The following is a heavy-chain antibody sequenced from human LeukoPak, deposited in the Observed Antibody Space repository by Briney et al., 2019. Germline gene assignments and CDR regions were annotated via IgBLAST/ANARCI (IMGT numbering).Heavy chain of an antibody. CDR3: AKDRCSNGIGCLYYYMDV. Sequence: LSGGSLRLSCAASGFTFSTYSMSWVRQAPGKGLEWVSYISRGSSPTIYYAGSVKGRFSISRDNSKNTLYLQMNSLRAEDTAVYYCAKDRCSNGIGCLYYYMDVWGKGTTVTISS. D-gene: IGHD2-8*01. CDR1: GFTFSTYS. J-gene: IGHJ6*04. CDR2: ISRGSSPTI. V-gene: IGHV3-48*01.